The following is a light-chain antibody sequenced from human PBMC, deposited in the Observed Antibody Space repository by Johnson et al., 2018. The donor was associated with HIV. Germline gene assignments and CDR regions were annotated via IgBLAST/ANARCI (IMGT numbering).Light chain of an antibody. CDR1: SSNIGNNY. J-gene: IGLJ1*01. Sequence: QSVLTQPPSVSAAPGQKVTISCSGSSSNIGNNYVSWYQHLPGAAPKLLIYDNNKRPSGIPDRFSGSKSGTSATLGITGLQTGDEADYYCGTWDSSLSAAQVFGTGTKVTVL. CDR2: DNN. CDR3: GTWDSSLSAAQV. V-gene: IGLV1-51*01.